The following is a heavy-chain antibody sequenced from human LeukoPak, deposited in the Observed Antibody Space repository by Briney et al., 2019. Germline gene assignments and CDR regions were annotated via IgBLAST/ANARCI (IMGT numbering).Heavy chain of an antibody. J-gene: IGHJ5*02. V-gene: IGHV3-30-3*01. Sequence: PGGSLRLSCAAFGFTFSSYAMHWVRQAPGKGLEWVAVISYDGSNKYYADSVKGRFTISRDNSKNTLYLQMNSLRAEDMALYYCAREYYGSGSYPNWFDPWGQGTLVTVSS. D-gene: IGHD3-10*01. CDR1: GFTFSSYA. CDR2: ISYDGSNK. CDR3: AREYYGSGSYPNWFDP.